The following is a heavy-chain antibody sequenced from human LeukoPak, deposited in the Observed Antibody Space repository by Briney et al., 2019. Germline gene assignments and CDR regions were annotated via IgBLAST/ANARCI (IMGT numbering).Heavy chain of an antibody. CDR3: ARLGYCSGGSCYSLDH. J-gene: IGHJ4*02. CDR1: GFTFSSYE. V-gene: IGHV3-48*03. D-gene: IGHD2-15*01. Sequence: PGGSLRLSCAASGFTFSSYEMIWVRQAPGKGLEWVSYISSSGSTIFYADSIKGRFTTSRDNAKNSLYLQMKSLRAEDTAVYYCARLGYCSGGSCYSLDHWGQGTLVTVSS. CDR2: ISSSGSTI.